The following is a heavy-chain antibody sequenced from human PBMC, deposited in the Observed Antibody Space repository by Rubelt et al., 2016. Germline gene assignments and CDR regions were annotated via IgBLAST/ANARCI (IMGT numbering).Heavy chain of an antibody. J-gene: IGHJ2*01. CDR1: GGCISSSSYY. CDR3: ARDQYGEGYFDL. V-gene: IGHV4-39*07. Sequence: QLQLQESGPGLVKPSETLSLTCTVSGGCISSSSYYCGWIRQPPGKGLEWIGTIYHSGGTDYNPSLKSRVTISVDTSKNQLSLKLCSVTASGTAVYYCARDQYGEGYFDLWGRGTLVTVSS. CDR2: IYHSGGT. D-gene: IGHD4-17*01.